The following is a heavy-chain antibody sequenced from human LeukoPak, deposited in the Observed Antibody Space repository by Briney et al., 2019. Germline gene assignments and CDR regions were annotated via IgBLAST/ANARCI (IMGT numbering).Heavy chain of an antibody. J-gene: IGHJ4*02. CDR2: ISAYNGNT. CDR3: ARELGSYGSGSSLPDY. Sequence: ASAKDSCKASGYTFTSYGISRVRQAPGQRVEWMGWISAYNGNTNYAQKLQGRDTLTTDTSTSTAYMELRSLRSDDTAVYYCARELGSYGSGSSLPDYWDQGTLVTVSS. CDR1: GYTFTSYG. D-gene: IGHD3-10*01. V-gene: IGHV1-18*01.